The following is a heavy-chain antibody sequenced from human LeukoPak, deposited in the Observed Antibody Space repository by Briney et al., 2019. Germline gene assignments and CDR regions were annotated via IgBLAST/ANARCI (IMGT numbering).Heavy chain of an antibody. CDR3: ARGLLDGYTHPAAFDF. V-gene: IGHV4-59*01. D-gene: IGHD5-24*01. CDR2: IYYSGST. CDR1: GGSINSYY. J-gene: IGHJ3*01. Sequence: SETQSLTCSVSGGSINSYYWSWIRQPPGKGLEWIGYIYYSGSTNYNPSLKSRVTISVDTSKNQFSLKVSSVTAADTAVYYCARGLLDGYTHPAAFDFWGQGTMVTVSS.